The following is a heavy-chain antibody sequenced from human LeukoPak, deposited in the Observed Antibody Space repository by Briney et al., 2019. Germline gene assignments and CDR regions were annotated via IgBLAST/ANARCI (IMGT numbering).Heavy chain of an antibody. J-gene: IGHJ4*02. V-gene: IGHV1-2*02. CDR3: ARDGNLSGGSEIDS. CDR1: GYTFTGYY. CDR2: INPNSGGT. D-gene: IGHD2-15*01. Sequence: GASVKVSCKASGYTFTGYYMHWVRQAPGQGLEWMGWINPNSGGTNYAQKFQGRVTMTRDTSISTAYMELSRLRSDDTAVYYCARDGNLSGGSEIDSWGQGTLVTVSS.